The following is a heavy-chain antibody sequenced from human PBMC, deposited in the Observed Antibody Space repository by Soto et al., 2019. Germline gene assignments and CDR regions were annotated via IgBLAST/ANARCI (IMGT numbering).Heavy chain of an antibody. D-gene: IGHD3-22*01. V-gene: IGHV1-2*04. J-gene: IGHJ4*02. Sequence: ASVKVSCKASGYTFTSYGISWVRQAPGQGLEWMGWINPNSGGTNYAQKFQGWVTMTRDTSISTAYMELSRLRSDDTAVYYCARDRGPYSGYPIFDYWGQG. CDR1: GYTFTSYG. CDR3: ARDRGPYSGYPIFDY. CDR2: INPNSGGT.